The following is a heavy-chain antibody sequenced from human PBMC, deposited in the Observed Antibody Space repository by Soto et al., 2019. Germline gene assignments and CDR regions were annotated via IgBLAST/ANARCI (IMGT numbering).Heavy chain of an antibody. CDR3: ASTYYDIPPRGMDV. V-gene: IGHV5-10-1*01. Sequence: PGESLKISCKGSGYSFTSYWISWVRQMPGKGLEWMGRIDPSDSYTNYSPSFQGHVTISADKSISTAYLQWSSLKASDTAMYYCASTYYDIPPRGMDVWGQGTTVTVSS. J-gene: IGHJ6*02. D-gene: IGHD3-9*01. CDR2: IDPSDSYT. CDR1: GYSFTSYW.